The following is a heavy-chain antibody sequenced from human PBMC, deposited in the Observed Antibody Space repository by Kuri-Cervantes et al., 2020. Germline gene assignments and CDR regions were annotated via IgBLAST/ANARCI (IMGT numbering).Heavy chain of an antibody. CDR2: IYYSGST. J-gene: IGHJ4*02. Sequence: GSLRLSCTVSGGSVSSGSYYWSWIRQPPGKGLEWIGYIYYSGSTNYNPSLKSRVTISVDTSKNQFSLKLSSVTAADTAVYYCARESPYYYESRPFDYWGQGTLVTVSS. CDR1: GGSVSSGSYY. D-gene: IGHD3-22*01. CDR3: ARESPYYYESRPFDY. V-gene: IGHV4-61*01.